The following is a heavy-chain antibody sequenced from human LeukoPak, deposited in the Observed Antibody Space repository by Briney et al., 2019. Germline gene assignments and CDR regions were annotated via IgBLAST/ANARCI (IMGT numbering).Heavy chain of an antibody. CDR2: IHNSGST. J-gene: IGHJ4*02. CDR1: SGSIGNYY. V-gene: IGHV4-4*07. CDR3: ARDRSSAYYWDYFDY. Sequence: SETLSLTCTVSSGSIGNYYWSWIRQPAGKELEWIGRIHNSGSTNYKPSLKSRVTMSIDTPENRFSLRLTSVTAADTALYYCARDRSSAYYWDYFDYWGQGILVTVSS. D-gene: IGHD2-2*01.